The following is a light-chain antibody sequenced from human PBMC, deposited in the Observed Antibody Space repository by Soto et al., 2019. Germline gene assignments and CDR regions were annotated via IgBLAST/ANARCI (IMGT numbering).Light chain of an antibody. J-gene: IGLJ2*01. V-gene: IGLV1-40*01. CDR3: QSYDSSLSGSRV. CDR1: SSNIGAGYD. Sequence: QSVLTQPPSVSGAPGQRVTISCTGSSSNIGAGYDVHWYQQLPGTAPKLLIYGNSNRPSGVPDRFSGSKSGTSASLAITGLRAEGEADYYCQSYDSSLSGSRVFGGGTKLTVL. CDR2: GNS.